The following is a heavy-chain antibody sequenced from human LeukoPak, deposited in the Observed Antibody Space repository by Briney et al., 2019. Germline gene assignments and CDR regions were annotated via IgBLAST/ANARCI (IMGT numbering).Heavy chain of an antibody. CDR1: GFTFSSYS. Sequence: PGGSLRLSCAASGFTFSSYSMNWVRQAPGKGLEWVSSISSSSSYIYYAGSVKGRFTISRDNAKNSLYLQMNSLRAEDTAVYYCAGGAVVFGPTDYWGQGTLVTVSS. V-gene: IGHV3-21*01. D-gene: IGHD5-18*01. CDR3: AGGAVVFGPTDY. J-gene: IGHJ4*02. CDR2: ISSSSSYI.